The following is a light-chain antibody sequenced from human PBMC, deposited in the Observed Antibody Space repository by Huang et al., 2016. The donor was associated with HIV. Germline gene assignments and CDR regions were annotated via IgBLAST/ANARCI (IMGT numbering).Light chain of an antibody. CDR1: QSIISY. J-gene: IGKJ2*01. CDR2: AAS. Sequence: DIQLTQSPSSLSASVGDRVTITCRASQSIISYLNWYQQRPGRAPRLLIYAASSLQSAVPSRFSGSGSGTDFTLTIRSLQPEDFATYYCQRSYRNPTFGQGTKVEIK. CDR3: QRSYRNPT. V-gene: IGKV1-39*01.